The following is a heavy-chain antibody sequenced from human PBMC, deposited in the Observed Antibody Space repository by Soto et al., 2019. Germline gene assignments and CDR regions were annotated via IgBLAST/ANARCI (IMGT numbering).Heavy chain of an antibody. CDR1: GGSISSSCW. D-gene: IGHD6-19*01. J-gene: IGHJ4*02. CDR3: ARVIAVAGHFDY. V-gene: IGHV4-4*02. CDR2: IYHSGST. Sequence: QVQLQESGPGLVKPSGTLSLTCAVSGGSISSSCWWSWVRQPPGKGLEWIGEIYHSGSTNYNPSLKSRVTISVDKTKNHFTLKLSSVAAADADVYYCARVIAVAGHFDYWGQGTLVTVSS.